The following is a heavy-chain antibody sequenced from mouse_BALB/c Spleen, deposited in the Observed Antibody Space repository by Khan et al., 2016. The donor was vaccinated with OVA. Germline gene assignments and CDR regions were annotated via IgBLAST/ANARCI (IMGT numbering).Heavy chain of an antibody. Sequence: QVQLKQSGPELVKPGASVKMSCKASGYTFTDYVISWVKQRTGQGLEWIGEIYPGSGSTYYTEKFKGKATLTADKSSNTAYMQLSSMTSEDSAVYCCATYPYFNDRGQGTTLTVSS. V-gene: IGHV1-77*01. CDR1: GYTFTDYV. CDR3: ATYPYFND. CDR2: IYPGSGST. J-gene: IGHJ2*01.